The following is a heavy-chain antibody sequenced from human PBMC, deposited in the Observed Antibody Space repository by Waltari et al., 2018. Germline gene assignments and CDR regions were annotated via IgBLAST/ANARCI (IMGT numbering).Heavy chain of an antibody. V-gene: IGHV3-74*01. D-gene: IGHD1-7*01. CDR1: GSNFSNYF. Sequence: DVQVVESGGGLVRPGGSLRLSCIGPGSNFSNYFIHWVRQAPGEGPVWVARINNDGSIVNYADSVKGRFSISRDNAKSTVYLQMNNLRGEDTALYHCLNYDFDSWGQGTLVTVSS. J-gene: IGHJ4*02. CDR2: INNDGSIV. CDR3: LNYDFDS.